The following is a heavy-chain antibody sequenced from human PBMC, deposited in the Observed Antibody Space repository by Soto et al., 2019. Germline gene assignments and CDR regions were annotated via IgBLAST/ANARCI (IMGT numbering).Heavy chain of an antibody. CDR2: IYYSGST. CDR3: ARGGDRGGYDWRVFDY. V-gene: IGHV4-30-4*01. CDR1: GGSISSGDYY. D-gene: IGHD5-12*01. Sequence: SETLSLTCTVSGGSISSGDYYWSWIRQPPGKGLEWIGYIYYSGSTYYNPSLKSRVTISVDTSKNQFSLNLSSVTAADTAMYYCARGGDRGGYDWRVFDYWGQGTLVTVSS. J-gene: IGHJ4*02.